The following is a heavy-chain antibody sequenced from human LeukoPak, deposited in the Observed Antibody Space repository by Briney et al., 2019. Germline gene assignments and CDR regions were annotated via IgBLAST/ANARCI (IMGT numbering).Heavy chain of an antibody. Sequence: GGSLRLSGAASGFPLSTYAMHWVRQPPAKGLQWVPVISSNGYRTDYPDSVRGRFTISRDNFKNTVDLQMISVTAEDTAMYSCAKGLGTGSVLARPLHYWGQGTLVTVSS. CDR3: AKGLGTGSVLARPLHY. D-gene: IGHD3-10*01. CDR1: GFPLSTYA. J-gene: IGHJ4*02. CDR2: ISSNGYRT. V-gene: IGHV3-30*18.